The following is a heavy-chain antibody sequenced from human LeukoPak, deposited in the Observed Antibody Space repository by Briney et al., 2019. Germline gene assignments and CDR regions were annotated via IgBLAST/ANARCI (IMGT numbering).Heavy chain of an antibody. CDR1: GFTFRNYW. D-gene: IGHD1-7*01. V-gene: IGHV3-7*05. Sequence: GGSLTLSCAASGFTFRNYWMTWVRQAPGKGLEWVANIKEGGGEKYYVDSVKGRFTISRDNAKNLLYLQLNSLRVEDTAVYYCARNWYLTSYGMDVWGQGTTVTVSS. CDR2: IKEGGGEK. CDR3: ARNWYLTSYGMDV. J-gene: IGHJ6*02.